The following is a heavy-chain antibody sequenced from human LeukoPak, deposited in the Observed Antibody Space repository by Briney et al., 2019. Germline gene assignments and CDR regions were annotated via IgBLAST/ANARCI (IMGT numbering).Heavy chain of an antibody. D-gene: IGHD5-12*01. J-gene: IGHJ4*02. CDR2: ISGSGGST. Sequence: GGSLRLSCAASGFTFSSYGMSWVRQAPGKGLEWVSAISGSGGSTYYADSVKGRFTISRDNSKNTLYLQMNSLRAEDTAVYYCATPSGYDYGAFDYWGQGTLVTVSS. CDR1: GFTFSSYG. V-gene: IGHV3-23*01. CDR3: ATPSGYDYGAFDY.